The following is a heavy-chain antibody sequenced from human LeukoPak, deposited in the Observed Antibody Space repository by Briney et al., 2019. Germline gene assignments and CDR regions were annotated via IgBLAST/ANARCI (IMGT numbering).Heavy chain of an antibody. Sequence: PGGSLRLSCAASGFTFSGYWMNWVRQAPGKGLEWVSHISSSGSTIYYADSVKGRFTISRDNAKNSLYLQMNSLRAEDTAVYYCARINIAVAGKLFDYWGQGTLVTVSS. V-gene: IGHV3-48*04. J-gene: IGHJ4*02. CDR2: ISSSGSTI. CDR3: ARINIAVAGKLFDY. D-gene: IGHD6-19*01. CDR1: GFTFSGYW.